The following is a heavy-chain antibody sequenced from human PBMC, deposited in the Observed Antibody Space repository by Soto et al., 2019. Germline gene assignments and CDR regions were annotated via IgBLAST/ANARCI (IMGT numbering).Heavy chain of an antibody. J-gene: IGHJ6*03. CDR1: GYTFTSYD. V-gene: IGHV1-8*01. Sequence: ASVKVSCKASGYTFTSYDINWVRQATGQGLEWMGWMNPNSGNTGYAQKFQGRVTMTRNTSISTAYMELSSLRSEDTAVYYCARGVVVTCTYYYYCYYMDVWGKGPTVTVSS. CDR2: MNPNSGNT. D-gene: IGHD2-2*01. CDR3: ARGVVVTCTYYYYCYYMDV.